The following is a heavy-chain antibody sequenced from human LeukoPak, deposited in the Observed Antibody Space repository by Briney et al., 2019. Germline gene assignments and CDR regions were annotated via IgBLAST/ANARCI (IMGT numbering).Heavy chain of an antibody. CDR3: ARGLVKGGYGMDV. V-gene: IGHV1-2*04. CDR1: GGTFSSYA. J-gene: IGHJ6*04. Sequence: PGASVKVSCKASGGTFSSYAISWVRQAPGQGLEWMGWINPNSGGTNYAQKFQGWVTMTRDTSISTAYMELSRLRSDDTAVYYCARGLVKGGYGMDVWGKGTTVTVSS. CDR2: INPNSGGT. D-gene: IGHD3-9*01.